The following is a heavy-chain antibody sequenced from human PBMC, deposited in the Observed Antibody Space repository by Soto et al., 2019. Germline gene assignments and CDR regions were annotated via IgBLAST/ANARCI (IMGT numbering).Heavy chain of an antibody. V-gene: IGHV1-8*01. Sequence: ASVNVSCKSSGYTFTSFYINWVRQATGQGLEWMGWMNPNSGHTGYAQKFQGRVTMTRDTSISTAYMELSSPRYEDTAVYYCTRGRNSGDGYNGGGYWGQGTLVTVSS. CDR2: MNPNSGHT. CDR1: GYTFTSFY. D-gene: IGHD1-1*01. J-gene: IGHJ4*02. CDR3: TRGRNSGDGYNGGGY.